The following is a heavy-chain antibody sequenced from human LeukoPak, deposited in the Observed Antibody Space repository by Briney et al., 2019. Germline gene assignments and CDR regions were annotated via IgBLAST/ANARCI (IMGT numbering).Heavy chain of an antibody. V-gene: IGHV3-21*01. Sequence: GGSLRLSCAASGFTVGSNYMSWVRQAPGKGLEWVSSISSSSSYIYYADSVKGRFTISRDNAKNSLYLQMNSLRAEDTALYYCARDLTYSSSPPGWYFDLWGRGALVTVSS. CDR3: ARDLTYSSSPPGWYFDL. CDR2: ISSSSSYI. D-gene: IGHD6-6*01. J-gene: IGHJ2*01. CDR1: GFTVGSNY.